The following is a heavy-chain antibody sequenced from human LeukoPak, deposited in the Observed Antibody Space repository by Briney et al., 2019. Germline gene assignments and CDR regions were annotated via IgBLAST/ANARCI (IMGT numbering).Heavy chain of an antibody. D-gene: IGHD1-26*01. J-gene: IGHJ4*02. CDR3: ARVTRGSSVDY. Sequence: SETLSLTCAVYGVSFSGYYWSWIRQPPGKGLEWIGEINHSGSTNYNPSLKSRVTISVDTSKNQFSLKLSSVTAADTAVYYCARVTRGSSVDYWGQGTLVTVSS. CDR1: GVSFSGYY. V-gene: IGHV4-34*01. CDR2: INHSGST.